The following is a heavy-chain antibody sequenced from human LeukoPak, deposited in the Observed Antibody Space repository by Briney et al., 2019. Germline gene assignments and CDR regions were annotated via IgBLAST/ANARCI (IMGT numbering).Heavy chain of an antibody. CDR1: GFLFRSHG. V-gene: IGHV3-33*01. J-gene: IGHJ2*01. CDR3: ARDIYSKYVDV. CDR2: IWYDGSNK. Sequence: GGSLRLSCAVSGFLFRSHGMHWVRQAPGKGLEGVAVIWYDGSNKYYADSVKGRFTISRDNSKNTLSLQMNSLRAEDTAVYYCARDIYSKYVDVWGRGTLVTVSS. D-gene: IGHD2-15*01.